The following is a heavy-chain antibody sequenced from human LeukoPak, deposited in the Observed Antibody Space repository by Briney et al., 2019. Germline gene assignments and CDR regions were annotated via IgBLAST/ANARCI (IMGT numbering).Heavy chain of an antibody. CDR2: IWLDGSNK. V-gene: IGHV3-33*01. J-gene: IGHJ4*02. CDR3: ASNGYYDSSGYDDVYRYFYN. D-gene: IGHD3-22*01. Sequence: GGSLRLSHAPSGFTFSSYCMHSVRQAPGKGLEWVAVIWLDGSNKYYADSVKGRFTISRDNSKNTLYLQMNSLRTEDTAVYYCASNGYYDSSGYDDVYRYFYNWGPRALVTVSS. CDR1: GFTFSSYC.